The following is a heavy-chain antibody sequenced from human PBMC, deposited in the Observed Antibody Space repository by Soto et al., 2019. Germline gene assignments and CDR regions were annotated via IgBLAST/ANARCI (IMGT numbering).Heavy chain of an antibody. D-gene: IGHD3-22*01. CDR3: ASSREDDSSGHPTNY. J-gene: IGHJ4*02. V-gene: IGHV4-61*01. CDR1: GESISSGSYY. Sequence: PSETLSLTCIVSGESISSGSYYWSWIRQPPGKGLEWIGYIYYSGSTNYNPSLKSRVTISVDTSKNQFSLKLSSVTAADTAVYYCASSREDDSSGHPTNYWGQGTLVTVSS. CDR2: IYYSGST.